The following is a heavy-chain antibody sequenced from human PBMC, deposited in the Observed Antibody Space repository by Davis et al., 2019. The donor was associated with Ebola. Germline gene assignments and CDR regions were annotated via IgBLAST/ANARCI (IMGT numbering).Heavy chain of an antibody. D-gene: IGHD2-15*01. CDR3: AKGPLLHYYYYYGMDV. J-gene: IGHJ6*02. CDR2: ISAYNGNT. CDR1: GYTFTSYG. Sequence: ASVKVSCKASGYTFTSYGISWVRQAPGQGLEWMGWISAYNGNTNYAQKLQGRVTMTTDTSTSTAYMELRSLRSDDTAVYYCAKGPLLHYYYYYGMDVWGQGTTVTVSS. V-gene: IGHV1-18*01.